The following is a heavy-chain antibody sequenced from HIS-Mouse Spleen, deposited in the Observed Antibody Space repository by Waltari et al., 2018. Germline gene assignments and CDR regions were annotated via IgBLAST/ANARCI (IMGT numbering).Heavy chain of an antibody. V-gene: IGHV1-24*01. Sequence: QVQLVQSGAEVKKPGASVKVSCKVSGYTLTELSMHWVRQAPGKGLEWMGGFDPEDGETIYAQKFQGRVTMTEETSTDTAYMELSSLRSEDTAVYYCATQGLKGATTFYSFDYRGQGTLVTVSS. J-gene: IGHJ4*02. CDR1: GYTLTELS. CDR2: FDPEDGET. D-gene: IGHD1-26*01. CDR3: ATQGLKGATTFYSFDY.